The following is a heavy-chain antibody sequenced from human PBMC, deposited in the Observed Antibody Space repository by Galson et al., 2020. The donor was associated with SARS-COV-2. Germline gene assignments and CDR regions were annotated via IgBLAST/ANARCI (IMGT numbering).Heavy chain of an antibody. D-gene: IGHD1-26*01. Sequence: ASETLSLTCTVSGGSISSGGYYWSWIRQHPGKGLEWIGYIYSSGSTYYNPSLKSRVTISVDTSKNQFSLKLSSVTAADTAVYYCARDGTDAHGAFDIWGQGTMVTVSS. CDR1: GGSISSGGYY. CDR2: IYSSGST. CDR3: ARDGTDAHGAFDI. V-gene: IGHV4-31*03. J-gene: IGHJ3*02.